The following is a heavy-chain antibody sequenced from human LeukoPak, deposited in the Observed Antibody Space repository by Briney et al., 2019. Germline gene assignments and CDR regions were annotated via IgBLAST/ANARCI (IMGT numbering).Heavy chain of an antibody. CDR2: INHSGST. CDR3: AKGAGPPWFDP. D-gene: IGHD6-19*01. J-gene: IGHJ5*02. CDR1: GGSFSGYY. Sequence: SETLSLTCAVYGGSFSGYYWSWIRQPPGKGLEWIGEINHSGSTNYDPSLKSRVTISVDTSKNQFSMNLNSVTAADTAVYYCAKGAGPPWFDPWGQGTLVTVSS. V-gene: IGHV4-34*01.